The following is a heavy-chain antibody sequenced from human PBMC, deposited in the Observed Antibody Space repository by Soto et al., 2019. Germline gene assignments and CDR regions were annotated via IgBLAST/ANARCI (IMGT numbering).Heavy chain of an antibody. CDR2: IIPIFGTA. CDR1: GGTFSSYA. D-gene: IGHD6-6*01. Sequence: GASVKPSCKASGGTFSSYAIGWVRQAPGQGLEWMGGIIPIFGTANYAQKFQGRVTITADESTSTAYMELSSLRSEDTAVYYCARRKGSSSFIDYYYYGMDVWGQGTTVTVSS. CDR3: ARRKGSSSFIDYYYYGMDV. J-gene: IGHJ6*02. V-gene: IGHV1-69*13.